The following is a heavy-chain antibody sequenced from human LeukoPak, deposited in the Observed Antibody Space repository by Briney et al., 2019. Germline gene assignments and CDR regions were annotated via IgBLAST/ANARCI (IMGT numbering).Heavy chain of an antibody. J-gene: IGHJ4*02. CDR2: IRSKAYGGTT. CDR1: GFTFGDYA. Sequence: GGSLRLSCTASGFTFGDYAMSWVRQAPGKGLEWVGFIRSKAYGGTTEYAASVKARFTISRDDSKSIAYLQMNSLKTEDTAVYYCTRESYDILTGYYLQNDYWGQGTLVTVSS. D-gene: IGHD3-9*01. CDR3: TRESYDILTGYYLQNDY. V-gene: IGHV3-49*04.